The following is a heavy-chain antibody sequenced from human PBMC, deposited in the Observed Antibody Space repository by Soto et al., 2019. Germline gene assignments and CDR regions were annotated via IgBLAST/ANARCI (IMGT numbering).Heavy chain of an antibody. Sequence: GGSLRLSCAASGFTFRSYAMSWVRQAPGKGLEWVSGISGSGFSTHYADSVKGRFTVSRDNSKNTLYLQMNSLRAEDTAVYNCAKEPVGPDWYFDLWGRGTLVTVS. CDR1: GFTFRSYA. V-gene: IGHV3-23*01. CDR2: ISGSGFST. CDR3: AKEPVGPDWYFDL. J-gene: IGHJ2*01.